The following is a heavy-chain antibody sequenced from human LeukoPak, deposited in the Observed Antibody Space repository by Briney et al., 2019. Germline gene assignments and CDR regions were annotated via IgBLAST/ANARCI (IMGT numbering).Heavy chain of an antibody. CDR3: ARELPVWGSYRYFGY. V-gene: IGHV1-18*01. J-gene: IGHJ4*02. D-gene: IGHD3-16*02. CDR1: GYAFTNHV. CDR2: ISPYNGNT. Sequence: ASVKVSCKASGYAFTNHVISWVRQAPGQGLEWMGWISPYNGNTDYAEKLQDRVTMTADTSTSTVYMELQSLRSDDTAVYYCARELPVWGSYRYFGYWGQGTVVTVSS.